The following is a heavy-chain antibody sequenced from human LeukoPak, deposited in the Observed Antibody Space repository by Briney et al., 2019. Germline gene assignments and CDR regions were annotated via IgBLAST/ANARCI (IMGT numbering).Heavy chain of an antibody. CDR1: GGSISSGGYY. Sequence: PSETLSLTCTVSGGSISSGGYYWSRIRQHPGKGLEWIGYIYYSGSTYYNPSLKSRVTISVDTSKNQFSLKLSSVTAADTAVYYCARGGYSYGPEYYFDYWGQGTLVTVSS. V-gene: IGHV4-31*03. D-gene: IGHD5-18*01. CDR2: IYYSGST. J-gene: IGHJ4*02. CDR3: ARGGYSYGPEYYFDY.